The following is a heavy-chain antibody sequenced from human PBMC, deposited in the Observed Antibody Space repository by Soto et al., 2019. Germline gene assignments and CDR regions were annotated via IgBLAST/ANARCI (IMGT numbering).Heavy chain of an antibody. CDR2: IYYSGST. CDR1: GGSISSSSYY. D-gene: IGHD5-12*01. Sequence: QLQLQESGPGLVKPSETLSLTCTVSGGSISSSSYYWGWIRQPPGKGLEWIGSIYYSGSTYYNPSLKSRVTISVDTSKNQFSLKLSSVTAADTAVYYCALQDKNGYNHYWGQGTLVTVSS. V-gene: IGHV4-39*01. J-gene: IGHJ4*02. CDR3: ALQDKNGYNHY.